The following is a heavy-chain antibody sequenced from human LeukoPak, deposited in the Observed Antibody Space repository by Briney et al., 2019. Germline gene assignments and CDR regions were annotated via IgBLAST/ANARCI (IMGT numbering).Heavy chain of an antibody. CDR3: ASYDILTGALDY. CDR2: IIPILGIA. V-gene: IGHV1-69*04. Sequence: SVKVSCKASGGIFSSYAISWVRQAPGQGLEWMGRIIPILGIANYAQKFQGRVTITADKSTSTAYVELSSLRSEDTAVYYCASYDILTGALDYWGQGTLVTVSS. CDR1: GGIFSSYA. J-gene: IGHJ4*02. D-gene: IGHD3-9*01.